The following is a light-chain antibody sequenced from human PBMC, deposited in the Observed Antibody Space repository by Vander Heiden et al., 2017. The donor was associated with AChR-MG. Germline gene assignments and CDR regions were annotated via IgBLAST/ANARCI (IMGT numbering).Light chain of an antibody. Sequence: DIQMTQSPSSLSASVGDRVTITCRASQSISSYLNWYQQKPGKAPKLLIYAASSLQSGVPSRFSGSGYGTDFTLTISSRQPEDFATYYCQQNDSTPPWTFGQRTKVEIK. V-gene: IGKV1-39*01. CDR2: AAS. CDR1: QSISSY. J-gene: IGKJ1*01. CDR3: QQNDSTPPWT.